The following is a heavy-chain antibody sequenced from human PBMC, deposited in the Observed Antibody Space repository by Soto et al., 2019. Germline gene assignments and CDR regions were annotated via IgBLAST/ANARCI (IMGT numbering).Heavy chain of an antibody. V-gene: IGHV4-39*01. Sequence: KASETLSLTCTVSGGSISSSSYYWGWIRQPPGKGLEWIGSIYYSGSTYYNPSLKSRVTISVDTSKNQFSLKLSSVTAADTAVYYCARLLWGAVASDYWGQGTLVT. J-gene: IGHJ4*02. CDR2: IYYSGST. CDR3: ARLLWGAVASDY. D-gene: IGHD3-16*01. CDR1: GGSISSSSYY.